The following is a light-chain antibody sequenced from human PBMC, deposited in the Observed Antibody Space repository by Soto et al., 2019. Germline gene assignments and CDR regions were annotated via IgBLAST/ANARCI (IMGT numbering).Light chain of an antibody. J-gene: IGKJ4*01. CDR2: DAS. CDR1: QSINRH. Sequence: EMVLTQSPATLSLSPGERATRSCRASQSINRHLAWYRQKPGQAPRLLIYDASNRATGIPARFSGSGSGTDFTLTISSLEPEDFGVYYCQQYNNWLPLTFGGGTKVDIK. CDR3: QQYNNWLPLT. V-gene: IGKV3-11*01.